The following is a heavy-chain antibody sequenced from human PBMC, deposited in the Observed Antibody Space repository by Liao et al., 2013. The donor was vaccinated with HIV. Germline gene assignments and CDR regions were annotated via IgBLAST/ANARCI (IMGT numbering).Heavy chain of an antibody. Sequence: QVQLQESGPGLVKPSQTLSLTCSVSGGSISSGSYYWSWIRQPAGKGLEWIGRISASGTTNYNPSLKSRVTISVDTSKNQFSLRLTSVTAADTAVYYCARDVAAAGTGYMDVWGKGTTVTVSS. CDR1: GGSISSGSYY. J-gene: IGHJ6*03. CDR3: ARDVAAAGTGYMDV. D-gene: IGHD6-13*01. V-gene: IGHV4-61*02. CDR2: ISASGTT.